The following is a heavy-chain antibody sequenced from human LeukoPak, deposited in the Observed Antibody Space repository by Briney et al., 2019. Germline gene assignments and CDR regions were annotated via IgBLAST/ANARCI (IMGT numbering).Heavy chain of an antibody. CDR3: ASRGGSYWGYYFDY. CDR2: IKEDGSEN. D-gene: IGHD1-26*01. CDR1: GFTFNYYW. J-gene: IGHJ4*02. V-gene: IGHV3-7*01. Sequence: PGGSLRLSCVASGFTFNYYWMSWVRQAPGKGLEWVANIKEDGSENYSVDSVKGRFTISRDNAKNSLYLQMNSLGAEDTAVYYCASRGGSYWGYYFDYWGQGTLVTVSS.